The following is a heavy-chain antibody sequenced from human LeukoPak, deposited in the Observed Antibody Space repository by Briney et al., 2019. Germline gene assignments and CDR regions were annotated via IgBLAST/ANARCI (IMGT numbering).Heavy chain of an antibody. CDR2: ISFDGSNK. D-gene: IGHD2-21*01. CDR1: GFTFSIYA. J-gene: IGHJ4*02. V-gene: IGHV3-30-3*01. CDR3: ARDPTPRIATFYFDY. Sequence: PGGSLTLPCAASGFTFSIYAIHWVRQAPGKGLEWVALISFDGSNKYYADAVKGRFTISRDNSKNTLYLQMNSLRVEDTAVYYCARDPTPRIATFYFDYWGQGTLVTVSS.